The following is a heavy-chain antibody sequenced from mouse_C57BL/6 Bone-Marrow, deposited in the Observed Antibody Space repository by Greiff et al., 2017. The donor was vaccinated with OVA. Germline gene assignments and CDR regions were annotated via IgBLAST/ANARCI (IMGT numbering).Heavy chain of an antibody. J-gene: IGHJ3*01. CDR1: GFNIKDYY. D-gene: IGHD2-5*01. V-gene: IGHV14-2*01. Sequence: VQLQQSGAELVKPGASVKLSCPASGFNIKDYYMHWVKQRTEQGLAWIGRIDPEDGETKYAPKFPGKATITADKSSNTSYLQLSSLTYEVTAVYSCARKNYSNYVDWFAYWGQGTLVTVSA. CDR3: ARKNYSNYVDWFAY. CDR2: IDPEDGET.